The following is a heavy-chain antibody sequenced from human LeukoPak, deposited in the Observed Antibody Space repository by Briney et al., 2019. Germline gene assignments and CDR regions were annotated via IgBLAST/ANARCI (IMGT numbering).Heavy chain of an antibody. D-gene: IGHD3-10*01. V-gene: IGHV3-23*01. CDR2: ISGSGGSS. J-gene: IGHJ6*04. CDR1: GFTFSSYA. CDR3: AIMVRGNYDMDV. Sequence: GGSPRLSCAASGFTFSSYAMSWVRQAPGKGLEWVSTISGSGGSSYYADSVKGRFTISRDKSTNTLYLKMNSLRDEDTAIYYCAIMVRGNYDMDVWGKGTTVTVSS.